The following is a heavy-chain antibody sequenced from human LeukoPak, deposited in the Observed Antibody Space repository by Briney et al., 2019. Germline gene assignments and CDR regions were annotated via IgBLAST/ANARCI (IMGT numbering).Heavy chain of an antibody. CDR2: IYHSGST. CDR3: ARATPKYCSGGSCYSFDY. Sequence: PSQTLSLTCVVSGGSISSGGYSWSWIRQPPGRGLEWIGYIYHSGSTYYNPSLKSRVTISVDRSKNQFSLKLSSVTAADTAVYYCARATPKYCSGGSCYSFDYWGQGTLVTVSS. V-gene: IGHV4-30-2*01. J-gene: IGHJ4*02. CDR1: GGSISSGGYS. D-gene: IGHD2-15*01.